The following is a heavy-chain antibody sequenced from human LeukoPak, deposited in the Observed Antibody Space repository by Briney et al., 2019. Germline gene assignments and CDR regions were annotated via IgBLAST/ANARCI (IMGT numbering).Heavy chain of an antibody. CDR2: ISRSSAYI. J-gene: IGHJ3*02. CDR1: GFTLSSYS. CDR3: ASFPPYMVRTDAFDI. D-gene: IGHD3-10*01. V-gene: IGHV3-21*01. Sequence: KSGGSPRLSCAASGFTLSSYSMNWVRQAPGKGLEWVSSISRSSAYIYYADSVKGRFTISRDNAKNSLYLQMNSLRAEDTAVYYCASFPPYMVRTDAFDIWGQGTMVTVSS.